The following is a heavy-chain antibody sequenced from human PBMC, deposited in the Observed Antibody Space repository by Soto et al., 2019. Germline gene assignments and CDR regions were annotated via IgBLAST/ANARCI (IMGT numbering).Heavy chain of an antibody. V-gene: IGHV4-30-4*02. Sequence: SDILSLTCSVSGGSINSGDYYWSWIRQSPGKGLEWIGYIYYSGSTYYNPSLKSRSTISIDTSKNQFFLDVDSVTAADTAVYYCARLYTGYEAFDYWGQGTLVTVSS. J-gene: IGHJ4*02. CDR3: ARLYTGYEAFDY. CDR2: IYYSGST. CDR1: GGSINSGDYY. D-gene: IGHD5-12*01.